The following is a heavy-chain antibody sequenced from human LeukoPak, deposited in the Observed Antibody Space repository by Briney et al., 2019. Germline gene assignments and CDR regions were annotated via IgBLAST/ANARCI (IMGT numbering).Heavy chain of an antibody. Sequence: PSETLSLTCTVSGGSISSSRYYWGWIRQPPGKGLEWIGSIYYSGSTSYNPSLKSRVTISVDTSKNQLSLRLTSVTAADTAVYFCARAIWFGEGHDYWGQGTLVTVSS. CDR2: IYYSGST. J-gene: IGHJ4*02. CDR1: GGSISSSRYY. CDR3: ARAIWFGEGHDY. V-gene: IGHV4-39*01. D-gene: IGHD3-10*01.